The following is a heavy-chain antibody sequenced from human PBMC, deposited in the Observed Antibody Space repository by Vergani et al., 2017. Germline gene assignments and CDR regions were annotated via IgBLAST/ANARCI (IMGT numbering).Heavy chain of an antibody. D-gene: IGHD2-2*01. V-gene: IGHV3-30*01. J-gene: IGHJ3*02. Sequence: QVQLVESGGGVVQPGRSLRLSCAASGFTFSSYAMHWVRQAPGKGLEWVAVISYDGSNKYYADSVKGRFTISRDNSKNTLYLQMNSLRAEDTAVYYCARGDYLWEYQLPSFGAFDIWGQGTMVTVSS. CDR2: ISYDGSNK. CDR1: GFTFSSYA. CDR3: ARGDYLWEYQLPSFGAFDI.